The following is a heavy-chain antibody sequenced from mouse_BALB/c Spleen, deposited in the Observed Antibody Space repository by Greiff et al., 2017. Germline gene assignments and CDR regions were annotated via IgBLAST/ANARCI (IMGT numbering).Heavy chain of an antibody. Sequence: VQLQQSGAELVRPGTSVKISCKASGYTFTNYWLGWVKQRPGHGLEWIGDIYPGGGYTNYNEKFKGKATLTADTSSSTAYMQLSSLTSEDSAVYFCAREEITAYFDYWGQGTTLTVSS. CDR2: IYPGGGYT. J-gene: IGHJ2*01. V-gene: IGHV1-63*02. CDR1: GYTFTNYW. D-gene: IGHD2-4*01. CDR3: AREEITAYFDY.